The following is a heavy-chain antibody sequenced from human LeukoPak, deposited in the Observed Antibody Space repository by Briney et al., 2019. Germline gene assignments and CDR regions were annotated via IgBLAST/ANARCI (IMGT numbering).Heavy chain of an antibody. D-gene: IGHD6-13*01. J-gene: IGHJ5*02. Sequence: PQTLSLTCTVSGGSISSGCYYWSWIRQHPGKGLEWIGYIYTSGITYYYPSLKSRVTISVDTSKSHFSLKLSSVTAADTAVYYCARDKRGSWLNWFDPWGQGTLVTVSS. V-gene: IGHV4-31*03. CDR3: ARDKRGSWLNWFDP. CDR2: IYTSGIT. CDR1: GGSISSGCYY.